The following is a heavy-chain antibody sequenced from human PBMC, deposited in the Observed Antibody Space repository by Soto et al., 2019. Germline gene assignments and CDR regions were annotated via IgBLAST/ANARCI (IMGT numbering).Heavy chain of an antibody. J-gene: IGHJ2*01. Sequence: EVQLLESGGGLVQPGGSLRLSCAASGFTFSAYAMGWVRQAPGKGLEWVSTIHGGGGATHYADSVKGRFTISRDDSKNTLYAQMICLRAEDTAVYYCAKFEGHPLEYWYLDFWGRGTLVTVSS. D-gene: IGHD1-1*01. V-gene: IGHV3-23*01. CDR3: AKFEGHPLEYWYLDF. CDR2: IHGGGGAT. CDR1: GFTFSAYA.